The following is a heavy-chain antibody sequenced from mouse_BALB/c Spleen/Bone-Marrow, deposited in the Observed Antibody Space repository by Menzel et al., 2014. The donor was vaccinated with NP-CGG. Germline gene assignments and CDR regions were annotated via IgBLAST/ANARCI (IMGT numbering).Heavy chain of an antibody. CDR2: IHPNSGNT. CDR3: ARELGRGYYFDY. D-gene: IGHD4-1*01. J-gene: IGHJ2*01. Sequence: VQLQQSGSVLVRPGASVKLSCKASGYTFTSSWMHWAKQRPGQGLEWIGEIHPNSGNTNYNEKFKGKATLTVDTSSSTAYVYLSSLTSEDSAVYYCARELGRGYYFDYWGQGTTLTVSS. V-gene: IGHV1S130*01. CDR1: GYTFTSSW.